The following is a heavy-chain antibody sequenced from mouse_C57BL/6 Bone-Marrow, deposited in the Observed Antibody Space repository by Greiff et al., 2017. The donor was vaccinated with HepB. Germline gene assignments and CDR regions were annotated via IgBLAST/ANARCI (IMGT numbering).Heavy chain of an antibody. CDR2: IDPSDSYT. CDR1: GYTFTSYW. D-gene: IGHD1-1*01. J-gene: IGHJ1*03. CDR3: ARGSYYYGSSSGWYFDV. V-gene: IGHV1-50*01. Sequence: VQLQQPGAELVKPGASVKLSCKASGYTFTSYWMQWVKQRPGQGLEWIGEIDPSDSYTNYNQKFKGKATLTVDTSSSTAYMQLSSLTSEDSAVYYCARGSYYYGSSSGWYFDVWGTGTTVTVSS.